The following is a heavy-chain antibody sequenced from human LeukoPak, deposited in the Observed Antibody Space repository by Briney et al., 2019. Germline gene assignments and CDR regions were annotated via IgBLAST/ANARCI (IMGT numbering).Heavy chain of an antibody. V-gene: IGHV4-34*01. D-gene: IGHD4-23*01. J-gene: IGHJ4*02. Sequence: PSETLSLTCAVYGGSFSGYYWSWIRQPPGKGLEWIGEINHSGSTNYNPSLKSRVTISVDTSKNQFSLKLSSVTAADTAVYYCARVYGGNRVEDDCWGQGTLVTVSS. CDR1: GGSFSGYY. CDR2: INHSGST. CDR3: ARVYGGNRVEDDC.